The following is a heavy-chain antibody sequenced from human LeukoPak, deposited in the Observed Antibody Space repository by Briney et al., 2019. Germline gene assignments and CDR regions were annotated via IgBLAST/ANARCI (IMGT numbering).Heavy chain of an antibody. CDR1: GVSISSHY. J-gene: IGHJ3*02. D-gene: IGHD3-16*01. V-gene: IGHV4-4*07. CDR3: ARDDYFFLGRSPTLGVFDI. CDR2: IYTSGNT. Sequence: SETLSLTCTVSGVSISSHYWSWIRQPAGKGLEWIGRIYTSGNTNYNPSFKSRVTMSVDTSKNQFSLKLSSVTAADTAMYYCARDDYFFLGRSPTLGVFDIWGRGTMVTVSS.